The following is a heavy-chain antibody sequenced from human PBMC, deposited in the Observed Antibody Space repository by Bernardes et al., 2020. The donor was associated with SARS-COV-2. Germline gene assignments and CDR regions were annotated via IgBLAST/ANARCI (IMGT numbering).Heavy chain of an antibody. CDR3: AREPLLDYGDYNTEYYYYYGMDV. D-gene: IGHD4-17*01. J-gene: IGHJ6*02. CDR1: GASVNSGAYF. CDR2: IYYSGST. V-gene: IGHV4-61*08. Sequence: SETLSLTCTVSGASVNSGAYFWTWIRQHPGKGLEWIGYIYYSGSTNYNPSLKSRVTISVDTSKNQFSLKLSSVTAADTAVYYCAREPLLDYGDYNTEYYYYYGMDVWGQGTTVTVSS.